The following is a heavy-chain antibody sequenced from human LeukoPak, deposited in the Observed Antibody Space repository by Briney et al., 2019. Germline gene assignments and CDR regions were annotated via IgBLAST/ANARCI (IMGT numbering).Heavy chain of an antibody. CDR3: AREAYGSGIVGFPRFDP. CDR2: MNPNSGNT. Sequence: ASVKVSCKASGYTFTSYDINWVRQATGQGLEWMGWMNPNSGNTGYAQKFQGRVTMTRNTSISTAYMELSSLRSEDTAVYYCAREAYGSGIVGFPRFDPWGQGTLVTVSS. D-gene: IGHD3-10*01. CDR1: GYTFTSYD. V-gene: IGHV1-8*01. J-gene: IGHJ5*02.